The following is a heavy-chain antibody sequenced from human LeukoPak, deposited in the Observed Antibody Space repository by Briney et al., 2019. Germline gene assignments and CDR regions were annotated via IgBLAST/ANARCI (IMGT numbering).Heavy chain of an antibody. V-gene: IGHV4-34*01. CDR1: GGSFSGYY. Sequence: PSETLSLTCAVYGGSFSGYYWSWIRQPPGKGLEWIGEINHSGSTNYNPSLKSRVTISVDTSQNHFSLKLSSVTAADTAVYFCARGRNVAFDIWGQGTMVTVSS. J-gene: IGHJ3*02. CDR3: ARGRNVAFDI. CDR2: INHSGST.